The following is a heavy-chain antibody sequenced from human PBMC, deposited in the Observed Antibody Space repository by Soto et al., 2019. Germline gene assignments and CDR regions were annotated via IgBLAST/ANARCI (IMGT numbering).Heavy chain of an antibody. D-gene: IGHD3-10*01. CDR1: GFTFSSYS. CDR2: ISSSSSTI. Sequence: GGSLRLSCAASGFTFSSYSMNWVRQAPGKGLEWVSYISSSSSTIYYADSVKGRFTISRDNAKNSLYLQMNSLRDDDTAVYYCARDQRRWGTMVRGVEPRDYYYYGMDVWGQGTTVTVSS. CDR3: ARDQRRWGTMVRGVEPRDYYYYGMDV. V-gene: IGHV3-48*02. J-gene: IGHJ6*02.